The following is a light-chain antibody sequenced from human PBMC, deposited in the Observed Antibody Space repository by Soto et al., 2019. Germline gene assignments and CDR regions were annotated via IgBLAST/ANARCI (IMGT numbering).Light chain of an antibody. CDR3: SSYTSSTTLV. J-gene: IGLJ1*01. CDR1: SSDVGGYNY. Sequence: QSALTQPASVSGSPGQSITISCTGTSSDVGGYNYVSWHQQHPGKAPKLMIYEVTNRPSGVSSRFSGSKSDNTASLTISGLQAEDEADYFCSSYTSSTTLVFETGTKLTVL. V-gene: IGLV2-14*01. CDR2: EVT.